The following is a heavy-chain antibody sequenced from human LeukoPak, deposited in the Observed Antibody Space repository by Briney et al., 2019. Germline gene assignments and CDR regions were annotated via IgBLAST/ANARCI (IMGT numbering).Heavy chain of an antibody. CDR1: GYTFTSYG. Sequence: ASVKVSCKASGYTFTSYGINWVRQAPGQGLEWMGWITTYNGDTNYAQKLQGRVTMTSDTSTSTAYMELRSLTPDDTAVYYCARGSSYGFSMAYSGERTLVAVSS. D-gene: IGHD5-18*01. J-gene: IGHJ4*02. CDR3: ARGSSYGFSMAY. V-gene: IGHV1-18*01. CDR2: ITTYNGDT.